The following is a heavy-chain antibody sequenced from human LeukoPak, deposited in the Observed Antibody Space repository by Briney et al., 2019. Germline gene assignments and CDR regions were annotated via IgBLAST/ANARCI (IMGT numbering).Heavy chain of an antibody. V-gene: IGHV4-59*08. CDR3: ARNGNWNYVDY. CDR1: GGSISSYY. Sequence: PSETLSLTCTVSGGSISSYYWSWIRQPPGKGLEWIGYIYYNGYTNYIPSLKSRVTISVDTSKNQFSLRLSSVTAADTAVYYCARNGNWNYVDYWGQGTLVTVSS. J-gene: IGHJ4*02. CDR2: IYYNGYT. D-gene: IGHD1-1*01.